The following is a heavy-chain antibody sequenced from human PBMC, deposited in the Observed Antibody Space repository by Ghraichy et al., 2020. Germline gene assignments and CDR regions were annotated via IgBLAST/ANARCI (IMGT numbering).Heavy chain of an antibody. J-gene: IGHJ6*03. D-gene: IGHD3-3*01. V-gene: IGHV4-4*07. CDR3: ARDGRFLEWLSSPMDV. CDR1: GGSISSYY. Sequence: SETLSLTCTVSGGSISSYYWSWIRQPAGKGLEWIGRIYTSGSTNYNPSLKSRVTMSVDTSKNQFSLKLSSVTAADTAVYYCARDGRFLEWLSSPMDVWGKGTTVTVSS. CDR2: IYTSGST.